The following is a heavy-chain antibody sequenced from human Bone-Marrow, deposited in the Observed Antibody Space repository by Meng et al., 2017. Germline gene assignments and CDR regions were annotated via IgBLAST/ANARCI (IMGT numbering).Heavy chain of an antibody. J-gene: IGHJ4*02. CDR3: ARGRTPRYCSGGSCYSPSYYFDY. CDR2: INHSGST. V-gene: IGHV4-34*01. Sequence: QGQLRQGGAGLLKPSETLSLTCAVYGGSFSGYYWSWIRQPPGKGLEWIGEINHSGSTNYNPSLKSRVTISVDTSKNQSSLKLSSVTAADTAVYYCARGRTPRYCSGGSCYSPSYYFDYWGQGTLVTVSS. D-gene: IGHD2-15*01. CDR1: GGSFSGYY.